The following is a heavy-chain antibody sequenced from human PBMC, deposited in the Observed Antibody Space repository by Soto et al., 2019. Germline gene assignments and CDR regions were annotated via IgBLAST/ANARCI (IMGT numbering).Heavy chain of an antibody. Sequence: QVQLVESGGGVVQPGRSPRLSCAASGFTFSSYGMHWVRQAPGKGLEWVAVIWYDGSNKYYADSVKGRFTISRDNSKNTLYLQMNSLRAEDTAVYYCARPRAEDTAMVDLYYYYGMDVWGQGTTVTVSS. CDR3: ARPRAEDTAMVDLYYYYGMDV. CDR1: GFTFSSYG. D-gene: IGHD5-18*01. V-gene: IGHV3-33*01. CDR2: IWYDGSNK. J-gene: IGHJ6*02.